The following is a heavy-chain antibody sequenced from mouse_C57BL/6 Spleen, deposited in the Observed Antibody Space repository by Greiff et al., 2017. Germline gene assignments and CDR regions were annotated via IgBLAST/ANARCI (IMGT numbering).Heavy chain of an antibody. Sequence: VKLPESGAELVKPGASVKISCKASGYAFSSYWMNWVKQRPGKGLEWIGQIYPGDGDTNYNGKFKGEATLTADKSSSTAYMQLSSLTSEDSAVYFCATYDDDDGFAYWGQGTLVTVSA. D-gene: IGHD2-4*01. CDR2: IYPGDGDT. V-gene: IGHV1-80*01. CDR1: GYAFSSYW. J-gene: IGHJ3*01. CDR3: ATYDDDDGFAY.